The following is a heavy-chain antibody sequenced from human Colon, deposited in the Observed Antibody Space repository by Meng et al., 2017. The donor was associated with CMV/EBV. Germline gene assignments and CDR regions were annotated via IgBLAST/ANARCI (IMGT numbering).Heavy chain of an antibody. CDR2: IKQDGSEN. CDR3: ARSWSGYTYYFDY. D-gene: IGHD3-3*01. V-gene: IGHV3-7*01. J-gene: IGHJ4*02. Sequence: GGSLRLSCAASGFTFSSYWMSWVRQAPGKGLEWVANIKQDGSENYYVDSVKGRFTISRDNAKNSLYLQMNSLRAEDSAVYYCARSWSGYTYYFDYWGQGTLVTVSS. CDR1: GFTFSSYW.